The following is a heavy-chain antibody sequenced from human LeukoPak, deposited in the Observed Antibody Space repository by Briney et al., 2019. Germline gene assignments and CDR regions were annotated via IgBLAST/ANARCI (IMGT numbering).Heavy chain of an antibody. CDR3: AREEQDYDYVWGSYRYTGYYFDY. CDR1: GGSISSYY. CDR2: IYTSGST. V-gene: IGHV4-4*07. J-gene: IGHJ4*02. D-gene: IGHD3-16*02. Sequence: SETLSLTCTVSGGSISSYYWSWIRQPAGKGLEWIGRIYTSGSTNYNPSLKSRVTMSVDTSKNQFPLKLSSVTAADTAVYYCAREEQDYDYVWGSYRYTGYYFDYWGQGTLVTVSS.